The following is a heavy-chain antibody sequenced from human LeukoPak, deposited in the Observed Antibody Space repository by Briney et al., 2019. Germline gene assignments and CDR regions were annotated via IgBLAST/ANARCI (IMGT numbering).Heavy chain of an antibody. CDR2: IHSSGRT. CDR1: GDSISGFY. D-gene: IGHD3-22*01. CDR3: SRGYFDTAHSSSPFDY. V-gene: IGHV4-4*09. Sequence: SETLSLTCTVSGDSISGFYWSWLRQTPGKGLEWIGCIHSSGRTIYNPSLMSRVTISVDTSKNQCSLRLTSMTAADTAVYFCSRGYFDTAHSSSPFDYWGQGVLVTVSS. J-gene: IGHJ4*02.